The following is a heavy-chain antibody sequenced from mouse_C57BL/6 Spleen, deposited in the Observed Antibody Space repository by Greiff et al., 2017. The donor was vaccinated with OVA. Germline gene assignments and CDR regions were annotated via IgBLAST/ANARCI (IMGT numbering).Heavy chain of an antibody. CDR2: IYPGDGDT. D-gene: IGHD1-2*01. CDR1: GYAFSSYW. V-gene: IGHV1-80*01. CDR3: ARWHYYNAMDY. Sequence: QVQLQQSGAELVKPGASVKISCKASGYAFSSYWMNWVKQRPGKGLEWIGQIYPGDGDTNYNGKFKGKATLTADKSSSTAYMQLSSLTSEDSAVYFCARWHYYNAMDYWGQGTSVTVSS. J-gene: IGHJ4*01.